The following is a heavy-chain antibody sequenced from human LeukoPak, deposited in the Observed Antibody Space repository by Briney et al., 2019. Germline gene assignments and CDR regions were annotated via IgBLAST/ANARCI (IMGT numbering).Heavy chain of an antibody. CDR2: ISGSGGST. D-gene: IGHD6-13*01. CDR1: GFTFSSYG. Sequence: GGSLRLSCAASGFTFSSYGMSWVRQAPGKGLEWVSAISGSGGSTYYADSVKGRFTISRDNSKNTLYLQMNSLRAEDTAVYYCAKPGRYSSSWYVGYYYMDVWGKGTTVTISS. J-gene: IGHJ6*03. V-gene: IGHV3-23*01. CDR3: AKPGRYSSSWYVGYYYMDV.